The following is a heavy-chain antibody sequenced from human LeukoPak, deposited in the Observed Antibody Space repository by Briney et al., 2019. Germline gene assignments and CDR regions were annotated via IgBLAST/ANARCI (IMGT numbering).Heavy chain of an antibody. CDR1: GYTFTSYA. V-gene: IGHV1-3*01. CDR2: INAGNGDT. CDR3: ARDRGGTGDFDY. Sequence: ASVKVFCKASGYTFTSYAMHWVRRAPGQRLELMGWINAGNGDTKYSQKFQGRVTIARGTSASTAYMELSSLRSEDTAVYYCARDRGGTGDFDYWGQGTLVTVSS. D-gene: IGHD1-1*01. J-gene: IGHJ4*02.